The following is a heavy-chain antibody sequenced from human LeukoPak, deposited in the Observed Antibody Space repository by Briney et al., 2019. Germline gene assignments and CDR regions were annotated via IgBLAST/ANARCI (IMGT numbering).Heavy chain of an antibody. Sequence: SETLSLTCAVYGGSFSGYYWSWIRQPPGKGLEWIGEINHSGSTNYNPSLKSRVTISVDTSKNQFSLTLSSVTAADTAVYYCARDRSPNCSGGSCPYFDYWGQGTLVTVSS. J-gene: IGHJ4*02. CDR2: INHSGST. D-gene: IGHD2-15*01. CDR1: GGSFSGYY. CDR3: ARDRSPNCSGGSCPYFDY. V-gene: IGHV4-34*09.